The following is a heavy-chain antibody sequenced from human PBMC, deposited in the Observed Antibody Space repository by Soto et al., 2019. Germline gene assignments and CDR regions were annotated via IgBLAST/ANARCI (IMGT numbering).Heavy chain of an antibody. D-gene: IGHD3-10*01. Sequence: GGSLRLSCAASGFTFSSYAMSWVRQAPGKGLEWVSAISGSGGTTYYADSVKGRFTISRDNSKNTLYLQMNSLRAEDTAVYHCAKAGGPMVRGAAFYFDYWGQGTLVTVSS. V-gene: IGHV3-23*01. CDR2: ISGSGGTT. CDR1: GFTFSSYA. CDR3: AKAGGPMVRGAAFYFDY. J-gene: IGHJ4*02.